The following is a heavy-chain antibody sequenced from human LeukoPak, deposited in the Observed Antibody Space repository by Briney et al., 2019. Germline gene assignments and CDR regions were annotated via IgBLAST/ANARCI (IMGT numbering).Heavy chain of an antibody. CDR1: GYSISSGYY. CDR3: ARVRYNYGDSDY. CDR2: IYHNGNT. Sequence: PSETLSLTCAVSGYSISSGYYWGCIRQPPGKGLEWIGTIYHNGNTYYNPSLKSRVTISVDTSKNQFSLKLSSVTAADTAVYYCARVRYNYGDSDYWGQGTLVTVSS. V-gene: IGHV4-38-2*01. J-gene: IGHJ4*02. D-gene: IGHD5-18*01.